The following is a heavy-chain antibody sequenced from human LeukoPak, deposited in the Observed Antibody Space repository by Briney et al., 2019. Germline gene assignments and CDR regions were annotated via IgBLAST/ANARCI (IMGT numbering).Heavy chain of an antibody. D-gene: IGHD2-2*01. CDR3: ARGASPVVPAADY. Sequence: PGGSLRLSCAASGFTFSSYSMNWVRQAPGEGLERVSSISSSSSYIYYADSVKGRFTISRDNAKNSLYLQMNSLRAEDTAVYYCARGASPVVPAADYWGQGTLVTVSS. CDR2: ISSSSSYI. V-gene: IGHV3-21*01. CDR1: GFTFSSYS. J-gene: IGHJ4*02.